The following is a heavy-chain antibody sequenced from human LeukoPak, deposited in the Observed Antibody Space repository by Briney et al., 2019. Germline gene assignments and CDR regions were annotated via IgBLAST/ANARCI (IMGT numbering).Heavy chain of an antibody. V-gene: IGHV1-3*01. CDR2: INAGNGNT. D-gene: IGHD6-13*01. Sequence: ASVKVSCKASGYTFTSYAMHRVRQAPGQRLEWMGWINAGNGNTKYSQKFQGRVTITRDTSASTAYMELSSLRSEDTAVYYCARLIAAAGTEWFDPWGQGTLVTVSS. CDR3: ARLIAAAGTEWFDP. CDR1: GYTFTSYA. J-gene: IGHJ5*02.